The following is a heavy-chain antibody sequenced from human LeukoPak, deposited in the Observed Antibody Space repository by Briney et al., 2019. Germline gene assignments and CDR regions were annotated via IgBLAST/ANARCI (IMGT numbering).Heavy chain of an antibody. V-gene: IGHV1-46*01. Sequence: ASVTVSCKASGYTFTSYYMHWVRQAPGQGLEWMGMFNPSGGGTTYAQKFPGRVTMTRDTSTSTVYMELSSLRSEDTAVYYCARGRFVLDYYRFDYWGQGTLVTVSS. D-gene: IGHD3-22*01. CDR2: FNPSGGGT. CDR3: ARGRFVLDYYRFDY. CDR1: GYTFTSYY. J-gene: IGHJ4*02.